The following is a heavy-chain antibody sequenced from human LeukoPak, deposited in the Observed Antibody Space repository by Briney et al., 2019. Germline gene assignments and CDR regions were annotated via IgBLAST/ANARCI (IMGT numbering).Heavy chain of an antibody. V-gene: IGHV3-30-3*01. CDR3: ARANPGTDV. J-gene: IGHJ6*04. CDR2: ISYDGSNK. D-gene: IGHD1-14*01. CDR1: GFSFSSYA. Sequence: GGSLRLSCAASGFSFSSYAMSWVRQAPGKGLEWVAVISYDGSNKYYADSVKGRFTISRDNSKNTLYLQMNSLRAEDTAVYYCARANPGTDVWGKGTTVTVSS.